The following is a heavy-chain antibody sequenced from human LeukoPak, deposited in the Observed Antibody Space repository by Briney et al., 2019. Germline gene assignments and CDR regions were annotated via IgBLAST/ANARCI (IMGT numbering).Heavy chain of an antibody. J-gene: IGHJ4*02. V-gene: IGHV3-7*01. CDR3: ARDVGDVLLWFGDNENTAGPPDY. CDR1: GSTFSNSS. Sequence: GGSLRLSCAAPGSTFSNSSRSWARHAPGKGLGWVANTKQDGSEKYYVESVEGRFTISRDNSENTLYLQMNGLRAEDTAVYYCARDVGDVLLWFGDNENTAGPPDYWGQGTLVTVSS. D-gene: IGHD3-10*01. CDR2: TKQDGSEK.